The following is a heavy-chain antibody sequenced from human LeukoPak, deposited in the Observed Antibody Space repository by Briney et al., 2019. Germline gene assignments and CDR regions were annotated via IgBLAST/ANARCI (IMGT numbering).Heavy chain of an antibody. V-gene: IGHV4-59*01. CDR2: IYYSGST. J-gene: IGHJ3*02. Sequence: PSETLSLTCTVSGGSISSYYWSWIRQPPGKGLEWIGYIYYSGSTNYNPSVKSRVAMSVDTSKKQFSLKLSSLTAADTAVYYCARGGTAVIAPYAFDIWGQGTTVTVSS. D-gene: IGHD4-23*01. CDR1: GGSISSYY. CDR3: ARGGTAVIAPYAFDI.